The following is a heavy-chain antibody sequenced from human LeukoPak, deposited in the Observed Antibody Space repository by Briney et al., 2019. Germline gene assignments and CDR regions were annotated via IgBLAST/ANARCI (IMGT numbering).Heavy chain of an antibody. CDR3: TKHRRIYYYFDY. CDR1: GFTFSSYG. J-gene: IGHJ4*02. D-gene: IGHD2-15*01. Sequence: GGSLRLSCAASGFTFSSYGMSWVRQAPGKGLEWVSAISGSGGSTYYVDSVKGRFTISRDNSKNTLYLQMNSLRAEDTAVYYCTKHRRIYYYFDYWGQGTLVTVSS. V-gene: IGHV3-23*01. CDR2: ISGSGGST.